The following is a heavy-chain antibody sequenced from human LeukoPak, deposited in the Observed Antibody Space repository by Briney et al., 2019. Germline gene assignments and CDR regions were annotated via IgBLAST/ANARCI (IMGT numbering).Heavy chain of an antibody. CDR1: GFTFSSYT. Sequence: GGSLRLSCAASGFTFSSYTMNWVRQAPGRGLEWVSPISSGSSYKYFADSVKGRFTISRDNAKNSLYLQMNSLRADDTAVYYCARVHELYRDYWGQGTLVTVSS. V-gene: IGHV3-21*06. CDR2: ISSGSSYK. CDR3: ARVHELYRDY. J-gene: IGHJ4*02. D-gene: IGHD2-8*01.